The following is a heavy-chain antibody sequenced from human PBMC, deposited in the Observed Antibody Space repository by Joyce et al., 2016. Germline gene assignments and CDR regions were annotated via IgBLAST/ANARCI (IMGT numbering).Heavy chain of an antibody. CDR3: ATYTNKNAFYY. Sequence: DVQLVESGGGFVKPGGSLRLSFAASGFSFTDIWMTWVRQAPGKGLEWVGRVKSKADGGTEEYAAPVKGRFTISRDDSKQMLYLQMNSLKTEDTAVYYCATYTNKNAFYYWGQGIIVTVSS. V-gene: IGHV3-15*01. CDR1: GFSFTDIW. CDR2: VKSKADGGTE. J-gene: IGHJ3*01. D-gene: IGHD4-11*01.